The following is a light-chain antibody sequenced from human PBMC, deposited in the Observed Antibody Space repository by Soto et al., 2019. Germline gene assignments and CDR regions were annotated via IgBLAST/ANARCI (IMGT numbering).Light chain of an antibody. J-gene: IGLJ2*01. V-gene: IGLV1-44*01. CDR2: TNN. CDR3: AAWNASRNGPV. CDR1: NSNIGRNT. Sequence: QSVLSQPPSSSGTPGQRVLTSCSGSNSNIGRNTVNWYQLLPGTAPKLLIYTNNQRPSGVPDRFSASKSGTSASLAISGLQSEDEADYYCAAWNASRNGPVFGGGTKVTVL.